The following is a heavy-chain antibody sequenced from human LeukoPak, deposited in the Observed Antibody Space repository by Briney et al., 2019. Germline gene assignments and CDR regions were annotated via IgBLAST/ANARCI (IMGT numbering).Heavy chain of an antibody. CDR1: GFTFSSYW. V-gene: IGHV3-33*08. CDR3: ARDWGAHYDILTGPFDY. Sequence: PGGSLRLSCAASGFTFSSYWMSWVRQAPGKGLEWVAVIWYGGSNKYYADSVSGRFTISRDNSKKTLYMQMTVLGAEDTAVYCAARDWGAHYDILTGPFDYWGQGTLVTVSS. D-gene: IGHD3-9*01. CDR2: IWYGGSNK. J-gene: IGHJ4*02.